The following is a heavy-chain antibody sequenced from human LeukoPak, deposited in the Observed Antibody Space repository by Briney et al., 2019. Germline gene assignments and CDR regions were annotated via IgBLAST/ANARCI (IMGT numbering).Heavy chain of an antibody. J-gene: IGHJ4*02. CDR2: IIPIFGIA. CDR1: GGTFSSYA. CDR3: ARDSLAVAGTGMDY. Sequence: GASVKVSCKASGGTFSSYAISWVRQAPGQGLEWMGGIIPIFGIANYAQKFQGRVTITADKSTSTAYMELSSLRSEDTAVYYCARDSLAVAGTGMDYWGQGTLVTVSS. D-gene: IGHD6-19*01. V-gene: IGHV1-69*10.